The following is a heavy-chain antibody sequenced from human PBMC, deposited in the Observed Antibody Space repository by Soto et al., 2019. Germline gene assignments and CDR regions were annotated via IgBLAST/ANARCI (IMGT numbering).Heavy chain of an antibody. CDR2: IIPIFGTE. CDR1: GGTFSSYA. D-gene: IGHD6-13*01. Sequence: QVQLVQSGAEVKKPGSSVRVSCKASGGTFSSYAISWVRQAPGQGLEWMGGIIPIFGTENYAQKFQGRVTITADESTSTAYMELSSLRSEDTAVHYWARDRIAGSKYYYGMDVWGQGTTVTVSS. V-gene: IGHV1-69*01. CDR3: ARDRIAGSKYYYGMDV. J-gene: IGHJ6*02.